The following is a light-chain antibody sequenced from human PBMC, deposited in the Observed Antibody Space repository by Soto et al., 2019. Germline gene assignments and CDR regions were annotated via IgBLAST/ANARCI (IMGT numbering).Light chain of an antibody. J-gene: IGLJ2*01. CDR3: QTWGTGSHVV. CDR1: SGPSSYA. Sequence: QLVLTQSPSASASVGASVKLTCTLSSGPSSYAIAWHQQQPEKAPRYLMKFNSDGSHNKGDGIPDRFSCSSSGAEHYLTISNLQSEDDANYYCQTWGTGSHVVFGGGTKVTVL. CDR2: FNSDGSH. V-gene: IGLV4-69*01.